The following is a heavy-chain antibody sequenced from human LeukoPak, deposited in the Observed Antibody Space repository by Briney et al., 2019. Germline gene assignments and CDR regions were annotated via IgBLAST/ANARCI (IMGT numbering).Heavy chain of an antibody. CDR2: ISAYNGNT. J-gene: IGHJ4*02. CDR3: ARDARLGYCSGGSCYSTWPLGY. CDR1: GYTFTSYG. V-gene: IGHV1-18*01. Sequence: ASVKVSCKASGYTFTSYGISWVRQAPGQGLEWMGWISAYNGNTNYAQKLQGRVTMTTDTSTSTAYMELRSLRSDDTAVYYCARDARLGYCSGGSCYSTWPLGYWGQETLVTVSS. D-gene: IGHD2-15*01.